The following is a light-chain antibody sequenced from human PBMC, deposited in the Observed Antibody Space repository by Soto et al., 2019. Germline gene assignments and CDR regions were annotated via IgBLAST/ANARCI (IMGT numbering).Light chain of an antibody. CDR2: GNN. J-gene: IGLJ2*01. Sequence: QAVLTQPPSVSGAPGQRVTISCTGSSSNIGAGYDVHWYQQLPGTTPKFLIYGNNNRPSGVPDRFSVSKSGISASLAITGVQAADEADYYCQSYDSGLGGPHVIFGGGTKVTVL. CDR3: QSYDSGLGGPHVI. CDR1: SSNIGAGYD. V-gene: IGLV1-40*01.